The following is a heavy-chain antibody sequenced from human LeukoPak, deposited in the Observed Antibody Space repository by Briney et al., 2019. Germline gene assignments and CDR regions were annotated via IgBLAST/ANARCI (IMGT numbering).Heavy chain of an antibody. CDR2: ISSTSTNI. D-gene: IGHD3-10*01. CDR3: ARGTYASGNSY. V-gene: IGHV3-48*01. Sequence: GGSLRLSCAASGFSFSDFNMNWVRQAPGKGLERISYISSTSTNIYYADSVKGRFTISRDNAKNSLYLQMSSLRAEDTAIYYCARGTYASGNSYWGQGTLVTVSS. CDR1: GFSFSDFN. J-gene: IGHJ4*02.